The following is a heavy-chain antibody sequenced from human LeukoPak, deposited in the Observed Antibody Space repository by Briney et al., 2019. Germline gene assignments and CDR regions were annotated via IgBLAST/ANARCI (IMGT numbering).Heavy chain of an antibody. D-gene: IGHD3-22*01. J-gene: IGHJ5*02. CDR1: GGSISNYY. CDR3: ARDPRIGYYYDSSGYYPS. Sequence: SETLSLTCTVSGGSISNYYWSWIRQPPGKGLEWIGYIYYSGSTNYNPSLKSRVTISVDTSKNQFSLKVNSVTAADTAVYYCARDPRIGYYYDSSGYYPSWGQGTLVTVSS. CDR2: IYYSGST. V-gene: IGHV4-59*01.